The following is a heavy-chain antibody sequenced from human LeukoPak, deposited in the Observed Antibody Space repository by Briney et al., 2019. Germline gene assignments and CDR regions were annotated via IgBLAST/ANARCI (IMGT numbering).Heavy chain of an antibody. D-gene: IGHD4-11*01. J-gene: IGHJ3*02. CDR1: GFTFSSYT. Sequence: GGSLRLSCAASGFTFSSYTMNWVRQAPGKGLEWVSYISSSSSTIYYADSVKGRFTISRDNAKNSLCLQMNSLRAEDTAVYYCARDLRYSNYDAFDIWGQGTMVTVSS. V-gene: IGHV3-48*01. CDR3: ARDLRYSNYDAFDI. CDR2: ISSSSSTI.